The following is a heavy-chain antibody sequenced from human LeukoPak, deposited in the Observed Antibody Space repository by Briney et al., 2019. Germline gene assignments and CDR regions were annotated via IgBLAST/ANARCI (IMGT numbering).Heavy chain of an antibody. CDR2: IYSGGST. CDR1: GFTVSSNY. J-gene: IGHJ4*02. Sequence: GSLRLSCAASGFTVSSNYMSWVRQAPGKGLEWVSVIYSGGSTYYADSVKGRFTISRDNSKNTLYLQMNSLRAEDTAVYYCAKDRYYYDSSGYYYDPYYFDYWGQGTLVTVSS. D-gene: IGHD3-22*01. V-gene: IGHV3-66*01. CDR3: AKDRYYYDSSGYYYDPYYFDY.